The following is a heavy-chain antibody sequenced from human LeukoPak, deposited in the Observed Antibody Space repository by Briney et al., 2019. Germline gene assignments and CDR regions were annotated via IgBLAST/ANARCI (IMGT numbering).Heavy chain of an antibody. CDR2: IIGSGSST. CDR3: ARWYYYETSGLYYGSFDN. V-gene: IGHV3-23*01. Sequence: SGGSLRLSCAASGFTFSSYGMSWVRQAPGKGPQWVSVIIGSGSSTYYADSVKGRFTISRDNARNTLYLQMNSLRAEDTAVYYCARWYYYETSGLYYGSFDNWGQGTLVTVSS. CDR1: GFTFSSYG. J-gene: IGHJ5*02. D-gene: IGHD3-22*01.